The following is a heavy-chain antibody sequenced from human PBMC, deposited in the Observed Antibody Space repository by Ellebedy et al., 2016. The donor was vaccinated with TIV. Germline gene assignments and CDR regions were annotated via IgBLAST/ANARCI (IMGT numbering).Heavy chain of an antibody. D-gene: IGHD1-26*01. V-gene: IGHV3-72*01. J-gene: IGHJ4*02. CDR3: ARVVNVAPDY. Sequence: GGSLRLSCAASGFTFSDHYMDWVRQAPGKGLEWIGRIRNKINSYTTEYAPSVRGRFTISRDESKNSLFLQMNSLKTEDTAVYYCARVVNVAPDYWGQGTLVTVSS. CDR1: GFTFSDHY. CDR2: IRNKINSYTT.